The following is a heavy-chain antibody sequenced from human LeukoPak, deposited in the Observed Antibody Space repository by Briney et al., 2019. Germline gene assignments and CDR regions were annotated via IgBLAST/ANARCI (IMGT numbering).Heavy chain of an antibody. J-gene: IGHJ6*02. Sequence: GGSLRLSCAASGFTFSSYAMHWVRQAPGKGLEWVAAISYDGSNKYYADSVKGRFTISRDNSKNTLYLQMNSLRAEDTAVYYCARDSGSDRYYYGMDVWGQGTTVTVSS. CDR1: GFTFSSYA. CDR2: ISYDGSNK. V-gene: IGHV3-30-3*01. CDR3: ARDSGSDRYYYGMDV. D-gene: IGHD1-26*01.